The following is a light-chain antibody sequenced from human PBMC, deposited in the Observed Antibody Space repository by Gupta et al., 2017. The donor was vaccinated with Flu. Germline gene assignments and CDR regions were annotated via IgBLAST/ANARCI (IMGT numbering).Light chain of an antibody. V-gene: IGKV1-33*01. Sequence: DIQMTHSPSSLSASVGDRVTITCQASQDISNYLNWYQQKPGKAPKLLIYDASNLETGVPSRFSGSGSGTDFTFTISSLQPEDIATYYCQQDDNLPRTFGPGTKVDIK. CDR2: DAS. J-gene: IGKJ3*01. CDR3: QQDDNLPRT. CDR1: QDISNY.